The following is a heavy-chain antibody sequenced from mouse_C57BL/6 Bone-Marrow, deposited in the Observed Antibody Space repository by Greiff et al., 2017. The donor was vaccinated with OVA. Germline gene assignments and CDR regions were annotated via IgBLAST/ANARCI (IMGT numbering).Heavy chain of an antibody. J-gene: IGHJ2*01. CDR2: IDPEDGDT. CDR1: GFNIKDYY. D-gene: IGHD2-3*01. Sequence: EVKLQQSGAELVRPGASVKLSCTASGFNIKDYYMHWVQQRPEQGLEWIGRIDPEDGDTEYAPKFQGKATMTADTSSNTAYLQLSSLTSEDTAVYYCTTRDGYYGYYFDYWGQGTTLTVSS. CDR3: TTRDGYYGYYFDY. V-gene: IGHV14-1*01.